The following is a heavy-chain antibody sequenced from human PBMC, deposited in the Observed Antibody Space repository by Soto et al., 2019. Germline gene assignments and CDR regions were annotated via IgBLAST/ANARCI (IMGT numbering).Heavy chain of an antibody. Sequence: QVQLVESGGGVVQPGRSLRLSCAASGFTFSSYAMHWVRQAPGKGLEWVAVISYDGSNKYYADSVKGRFTISRDNSKNPLYRQMNGLRAEDTAVYYWARGVRGERADGMDVWGQGTTVTVSS. CDR1: GFTFSSYA. D-gene: IGHD3-10*01. V-gene: IGHV3-30-3*01. J-gene: IGHJ6*02. CDR3: ARGVRGERADGMDV. CDR2: ISYDGSNK.